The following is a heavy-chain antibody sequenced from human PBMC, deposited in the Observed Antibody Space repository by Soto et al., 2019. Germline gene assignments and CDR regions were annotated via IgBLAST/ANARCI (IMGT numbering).Heavy chain of an antibody. CDR1: GYTFSDYY. CDR2: INPNSGGT. CDR3: AREQATAKPEGVDV. D-gene: IGHD2-21*02. Sequence: KVSFQGSGYTFSDYYIPCVRQAPGQGLEWMGWINPNSGGTKYAPKFQGGVTMTRDTSITTAYMELSRLRSGDTAVYYCAREQATAKPEGVDVWGQGTLVTVSS. V-gene: IGHV1-2*02. J-gene: IGHJ4*02.